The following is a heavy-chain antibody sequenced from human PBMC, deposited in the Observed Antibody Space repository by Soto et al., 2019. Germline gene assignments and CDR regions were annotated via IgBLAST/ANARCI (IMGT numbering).Heavy chain of an antibody. CDR3: ARGGPGIVGAHAFDI. CDR1: GFTFSNYL. CDR2: IKQDGSEK. J-gene: IGHJ3*02. D-gene: IGHD1-26*01. V-gene: IGHV3-7*01. Sequence: GVLRLSCAASGFTFSNYLMSWARQAPGKGLEWVANIKQDGSEKYYVDSVKGRFTVSRDNADNSLYLQMNSLRAEDTAVYYCARGGPGIVGAHAFDIWGQGTMVTVSS.